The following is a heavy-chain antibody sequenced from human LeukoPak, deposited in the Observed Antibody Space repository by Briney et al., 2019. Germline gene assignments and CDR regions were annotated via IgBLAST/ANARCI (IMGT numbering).Heavy chain of an antibody. J-gene: IGHJ5*02. V-gene: IGHV3-23*01. CDR1: GFTFSSYA. CDR3: ARYCSGGRCYSGLDP. Sequence: GGSLRLSCAASGFTFSSYAMTWVRQAPGKGLEWVSAITDSTYFADSVKGRFTISRDSSMNTVYLQMNSLRAEDTAVYYCARYCSGGRCYSGLDPWGQGALVTVSS. D-gene: IGHD2-15*01. CDR2: ITDST.